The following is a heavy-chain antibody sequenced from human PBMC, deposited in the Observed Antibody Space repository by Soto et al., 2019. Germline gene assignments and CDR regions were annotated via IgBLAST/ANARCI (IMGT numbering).Heavy chain of an antibody. CDR3: AREAGSFDF. J-gene: IGHJ4*02. Sequence: QVRLVQSGTEVKKPGASVKVSCKTSGYTFTSHYMHWVRQAPGQGLEWMGLIHPSDGDTAYAQRFRGRVTMTRDASTSTVYMELNNLTSEDTAVFYCAREAGSFDFWGQGTLITVPS. CDR2: IHPSDGDT. CDR1: GYTFTSHY. V-gene: IGHV1-46*01. D-gene: IGHD6-25*01.